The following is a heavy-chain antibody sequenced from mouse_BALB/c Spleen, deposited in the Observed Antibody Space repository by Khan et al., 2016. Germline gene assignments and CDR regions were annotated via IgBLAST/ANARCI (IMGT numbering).Heavy chain of an antibody. CDR1: GFDFSRYW. J-gene: IGHJ1*01. CDR2: INPDSSTI. Sequence: EVKLLESGGGLVQPGGSLKLSCAASGFDFSRYWMSWVRQAPGKGLEWIGVINPDSSTINYTPSIKDKFIISRDNAKTTLYLQMSKVRSEDTALYYWASTFWYFDVWGAGTTVTVSS. CDR3: ASTFWYFDV. V-gene: IGHV4-1*02.